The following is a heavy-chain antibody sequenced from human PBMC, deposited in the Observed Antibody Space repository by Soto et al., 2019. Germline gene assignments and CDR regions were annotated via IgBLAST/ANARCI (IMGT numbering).Heavy chain of an antibody. D-gene: IGHD6-19*01. CDR2: ISSDGSDI. CDR1: GFTFRTYW. V-gene: IGHV3-74*01. J-gene: IGHJ4*02. CDR3: ASDQTMAGPTTVDS. Sequence: PWVSLRLSXVASGFTFRTYWLHWFRQAPGKGLMWVSRISSDGSDIRYADSVKGRFTISRDIAKNTLYLQMNSLRDEDTAIYYCASDQTMAGPTTVDSWGQGTLVTISS.